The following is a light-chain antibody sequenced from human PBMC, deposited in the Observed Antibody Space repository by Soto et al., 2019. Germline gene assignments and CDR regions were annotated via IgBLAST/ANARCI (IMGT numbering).Light chain of an antibody. V-gene: IGLV2-14*01. CDR2: EVS. CDR1: SSDVGAYNF. CDR3: SSYTSRSTLYV. Sequence: QSALTQPASVSGSPGQSITISCAGTSSDVGAYNFVSWYQQHPGKAPKFMIYEVSNRPSGVSNRFSGSKSGNTASLTISGLQADDEGYYYCSSYTSRSTLYVFGTGTKLTVL. J-gene: IGLJ1*01.